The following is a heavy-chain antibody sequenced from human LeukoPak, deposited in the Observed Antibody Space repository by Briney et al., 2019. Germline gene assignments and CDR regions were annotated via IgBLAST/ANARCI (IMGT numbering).Heavy chain of an antibody. V-gene: IGHV4-59*01. Sequence: SETLSLTCTVSGGSIGTYYWSWIRQPPGKGLEWVGYFHYSGHINYNPSLKSRVTISADTSKNQLSLNPRSVTAADTAVYYCARAGVGEANFDYWGQGLLVTVSS. D-gene: IGHD3-10*01. J-gene: IGHJ4*02. CDR3: ARAGVGEANFDY. CDR2: FHYSGHI. CDR1: GGSIGTYY.